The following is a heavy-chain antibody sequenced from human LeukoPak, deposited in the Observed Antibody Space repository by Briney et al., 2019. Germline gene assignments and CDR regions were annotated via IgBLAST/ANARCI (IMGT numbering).Heavy chain of an antibody. CDR1: GGTFSSYA. CDR3: ARAEEPGRFDY. J-gene: IGHJ4*02. Sequence: SVKVSCKAPGGTFSSYAISWVRQAPGQGLEWMGRIIPILGIANYAQKFQGRVTITADKSTSTAYMELSSLRSEDTAVYYCARAEEPGRFDYWGQGTLVTVSS. V-gene: IGHV1-69*04. CDR2: IIPILGIA. D-gene: IGHD1-26*01.